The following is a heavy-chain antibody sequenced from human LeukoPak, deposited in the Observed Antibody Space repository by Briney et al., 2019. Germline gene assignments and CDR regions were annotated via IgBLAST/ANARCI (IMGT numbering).Heavy chain of an antibody. CDR1: GFSSYG. J-gene: IGHJ4*02. CDR3: ARDGFSSSWYGRALDY. D-gene: IGHD6-13*01. CDR2: LWYDESNK. V-gene: IGHV3-33*01. Sequence: PVRSPRLSRAASGFSSYGIHSVREAPGKGRGWGTGLWYDESNKYYADSVKGRFTISRDNSRNTLYLQMNSLRAEDTAVYYCARDGFSSSWYGRALDYWGQGTLVTVSS.